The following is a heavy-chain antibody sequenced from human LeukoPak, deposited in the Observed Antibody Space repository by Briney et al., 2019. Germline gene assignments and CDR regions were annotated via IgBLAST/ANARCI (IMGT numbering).Heavy chain of an antibody. CDR2: IYYGGST. D-gene: IGHD3-10*01. Sequence: PSETLSLTCTVSGGSISSYYWSWIRQPPGKGLEWIGYIYYGGSTNYNPSLKSRVTISVDTSKNQFSLKLSSVTAADTAVYYCARGDGSGSYYGPPLYYYGMDVWGQGTTVTVSS. J-gene: IGHJ6*02. CDR1: GGSISSYY. CDR3: ARGDGSGSYYGPPLYYYGMDV. V-gene: IGHV4-59*01.